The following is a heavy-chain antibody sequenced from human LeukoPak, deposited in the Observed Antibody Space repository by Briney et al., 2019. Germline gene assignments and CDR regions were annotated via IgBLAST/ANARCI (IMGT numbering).Heavy chain of an antibody. CDR3: VTEVSGSFPT. Sequence: EASVKVSCKASGGTFSSYAISWVRQAPGQGLEWMGGIIPIFGTANYAQKFQGRVTITADKSTSTAYMELSSLRSEDTAVYYCVTEVSGSFPTWGQGTLVTVSS. J-gene: IGHJ4*02. CDR1: GGTFSSYA. CDR2: IIPIFGTA. V-gene: IGHV1-69*06. D-gene: IGHD1-26*01.